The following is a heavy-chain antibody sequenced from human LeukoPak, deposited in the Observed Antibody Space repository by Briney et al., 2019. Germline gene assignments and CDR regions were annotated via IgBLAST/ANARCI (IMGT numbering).Heavy chain of an antibody. CDR1: GFSFSSYA. CDR2: ISGSGENT. Sequence: GGSLRLSCAASGFSFSSYAMSWVRQAPGMGLEWVSQISGSGENTYYADSVKGRFTISRDNSNNTLYLQMNSLRAEDTAVYYCARDVSEQLVFIDYWGQGTLVTVSS. CDR3: ARDVSEQLVFIDY. V-gene: IGHV3-23*01. D-gene: IGHD6-13*01. J-gene: IGHJ4*02.